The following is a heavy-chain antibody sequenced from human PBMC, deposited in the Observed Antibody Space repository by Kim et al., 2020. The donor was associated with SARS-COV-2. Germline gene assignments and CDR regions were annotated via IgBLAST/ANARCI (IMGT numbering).Heavy chain of an antibody. Sequence: GGSLRLSCAASGFTFSSYGMHWVRQAPGKGLEWVAVISYDGSNKYYADSVKGRFTISGDNSKNTLYLQMNSLRAEDTAVYYCAKAEAYDYWGQGTLVTVSS. V-gene: IGHV3-30*18. CDR2: ISYDGSNK. J-gene: IGHJ4*02. CDR3: AKAEAYDY. CDR1: GFTFSSYG.